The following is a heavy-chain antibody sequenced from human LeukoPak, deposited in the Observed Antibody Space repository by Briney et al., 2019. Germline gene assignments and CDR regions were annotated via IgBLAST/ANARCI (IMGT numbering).Heavy chain of an antibody. CDR1: GYSFTSYW. Sequence: GESLKISCKGSGYSFTSYWISWVRQMPGKGLGWMGRIDPSDSYTNYSPSFQGHVTISADKSISTAYLQWSSLKASDTAMYYCASRGSYYYYGMDVWGQGTTVTVSS. J-gene: IGHJ6*02. D-gene: IGHD1-26*01. CDR2: IDPSDSYT. CDR3: ASRGSYYYYGMDV. V-gene: IGHV5-10-1*01.